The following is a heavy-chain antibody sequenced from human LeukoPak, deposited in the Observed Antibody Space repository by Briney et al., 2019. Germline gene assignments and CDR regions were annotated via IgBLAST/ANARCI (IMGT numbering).Heavy chain of an antibody. J-gene: IGHJ4*02. CDR1: GFTFNIYG. D-gene: IGHD6-13*01. CDR3: AKAYTSTWYMKPGGY. CDR2: ISKDGSDK. V-gene: IGHV3-30*18. Sequence: PGGSLRLSCAASGFTFNIYGMHWVRRAPGKGLEWVAVISKDGSDKYYSDSVKGRFTISRDDSKNTLYLQMNSLRAEDTAVYFCAKAYTSTWYMKPGGYWGQGTLVTVSS.